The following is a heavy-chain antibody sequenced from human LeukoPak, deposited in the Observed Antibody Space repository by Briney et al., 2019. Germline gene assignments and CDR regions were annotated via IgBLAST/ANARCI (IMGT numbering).Heavy chain of an antibody. CDR2: INHSGST. CDR1: GRSFSGYY. D-gene: IGHD6-6*01. V-gene: IGHV4-34*01. J-gene: IGHJ4*02. Sequence: SETLSLTCAVYGRSFSGYYWSWIRQPPGKGLEWIGEINHSGSTNYNPSLKSRVTISVDTSKNQFSLKLSSVTAADTAVYYCARSPISQSSSSSHYYFDYWGQGTLVTVSS. CDR3: ARSPISQSSSSSHYYFDY.